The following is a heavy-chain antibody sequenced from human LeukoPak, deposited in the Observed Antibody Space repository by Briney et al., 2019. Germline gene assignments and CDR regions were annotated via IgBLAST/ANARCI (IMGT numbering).Heavy chain of an antibody. CDR1: GFTFSTYA. CDR2: VNGNGGSA. D-gene: IGHD3-16*02. J-gene: IGHJ4*02. CDR3: AKSLYGGCDY. V-gene: IGHV3-23*01. Sequence: GGSLRLSCAASGFTFSTYAMSWVRQAPGKGLEWVSGVNGNGGSASYADSVKGRFTISRDNSKNTVYLQMNSLRVEDTAVYYCAKSLYGGCDYWGQGTVVTVSS.